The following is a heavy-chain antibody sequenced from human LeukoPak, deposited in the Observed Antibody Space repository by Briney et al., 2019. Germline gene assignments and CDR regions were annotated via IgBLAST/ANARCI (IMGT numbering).Heavy chain of an antibody. CDR3: ARGRGARPDDY. D-gene: IGHD6-6*01. V-gene: IGHV4-31*03. J-gene: IGHJ4*02. CDR2: IYYSGST. Sequence: SETLSLTCTVSGGTISSGGYYWSWIRQHPGKGLEWIGYIYYSGSTYYNPSLKSRVTISVDTSKNQFSLKLSSVTAADTAVYYCARGRGARPDDYWGQGTLVTVSS. CDR1: GGTISSGGYY.